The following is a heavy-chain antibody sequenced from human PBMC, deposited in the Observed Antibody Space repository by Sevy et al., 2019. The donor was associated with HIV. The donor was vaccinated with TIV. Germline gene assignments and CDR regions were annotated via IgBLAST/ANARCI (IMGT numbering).Heavy chain of an antibody. CDR1: GFPFSTYA. Sequence: GGYLRLSCAASGFPFSTYALHWVHQAPGKGLEWVAVISYDGSNKYYADSVKGRFTISRDSSKNTLYLQMNSLTTEDTAVYYCARDLRSNYNNYFDPWGQGTLVTVSS. D-gene: IGHD4-4*01. J-gene: IGHJ5*02. CDR2: ISYDGSNK. V-gene: IGHV3-30-3*01. CDR3: ARDLRSNYNNYFDP.